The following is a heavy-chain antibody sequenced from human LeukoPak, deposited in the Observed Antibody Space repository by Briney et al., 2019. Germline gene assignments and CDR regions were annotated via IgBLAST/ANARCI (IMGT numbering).Heavy chain of an antibody. Sequence: PGGSLRLSCAASGFTFSSYWMHWVRQAPGKGLEWVANIKQDGSEKYYVDSVKGRFTISRDNAKNSLYLQMNSLRAEDTAVYYCARESVSGFWSGYYTGPENWYFDLWGRGTLVTVSS. D-gene: IGHD3-3*01. CDR1: GFTFSSYW. J-gene: IGHJ2*01. CDR3: ARESVSGFWSGYYTGPENWYFDL. V-gene: IGHV3-7*01. CDR2: IKQDGSEK.